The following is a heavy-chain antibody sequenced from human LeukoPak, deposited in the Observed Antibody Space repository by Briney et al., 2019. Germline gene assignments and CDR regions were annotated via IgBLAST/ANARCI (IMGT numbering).Heavy chain of an antibody. J-gene: IGHJ4*02. CDR1: GFIFSTCA. Sequence: GGPLRLSCAASGFIFSTCAMSWVRQAPGKGLEWVSTISGSGGSTSYADSVKGRFTISRDNSKNTLYLQVSSLRAEDTAVYYCAKAVGTTGYYYVGDYWGQGTLVTVSS. D-gene: IGHD3-22*01. V-gene: IGHV3-23*01. CDR2: ISGSGGST. CDR3: AKAVGTTGYYYVGDY.